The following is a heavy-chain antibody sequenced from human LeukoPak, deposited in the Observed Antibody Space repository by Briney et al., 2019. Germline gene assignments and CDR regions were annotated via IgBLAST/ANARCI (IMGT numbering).Heavy chain of an antibody. D-gene: IGHD3-9*01. CDR1: GGSISSYY. CDR2: IYHSGST. CDR3: ARTGDILTGSWGSVDY. Sequence: SETLSLTCTVSGGSISSYYWSWIRQPPGKGLEWIGYIYHSGSTNYNPSLKSRVTISVDTSKNQFSLKLSSVTAADTAVYYCARTGDILTGSWGSVDYWGQGTLVTVSS. J-gene: IGHJ4*02. V-gene: IGHV4-59*01.